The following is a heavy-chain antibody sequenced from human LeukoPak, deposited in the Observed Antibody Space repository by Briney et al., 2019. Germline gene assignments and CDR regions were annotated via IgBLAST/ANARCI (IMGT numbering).Heavy chain of an antibody. CDR2: IYHSGST. D-gene: IGHD2-15*01. CDR3: ARVSCSGGNCYFDY. Sequence: SETLSLTCTVSGGSISSYYWSWIRQPPGKGLEWIGYIYHSGSTNYNPSLKSRVAQSVDTSKSQFSLKLRSVTAADTAVYYCARVSCSGGNCYFDYWGQGTLVTVSS. J-gene: IGHJ4*02. CDR1: GGSISSYY. V-gene: IGHV4-59*01.